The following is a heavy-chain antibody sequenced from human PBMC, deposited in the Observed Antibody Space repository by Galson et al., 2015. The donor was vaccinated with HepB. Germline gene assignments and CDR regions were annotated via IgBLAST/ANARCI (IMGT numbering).Heavy chain of an antibody. CDR2: INPSGGST. Sequence: SVKVSCKASGYTFTSYYMHWVRQAPGQGLEWMGIINPSGGSTSYAQKFQGRVTMTRDTSTSTVYMELSSLRSEDTAVYYCARDMRYQLLLPYYYYGMDVWGQGTTVTVSS. CDR3: ARDMRYQLLLPYYYYGMDV. CDR1: GYTFTSYY. D-gene: IGHD2-2*01. J-gene: IGHJ6*02. V-gene: IGHV1-46*01.